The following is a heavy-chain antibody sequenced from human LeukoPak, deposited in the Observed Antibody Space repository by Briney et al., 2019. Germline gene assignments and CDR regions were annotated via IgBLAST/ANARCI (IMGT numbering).Heavy chain of an antibody. CDR3: ARDPAVGATESYYYYMDV. J-gene: IGHJ6*03. Sequence: ASVKVSCKASGYTFTIYGISWVRQAPGQGLEGMGWISAYNGNTNYAQKLQGRVTMTTDTSTSTAYMELRSLRSDDTAVYYCARDPAVGATESYYYYMDVWGKGTTVTVSS. CDR1: GYTFTIYG. CDR2: ISAYNGNT. V-gene: IGHV1-18*01. D-gene: IGHD1-26*01.